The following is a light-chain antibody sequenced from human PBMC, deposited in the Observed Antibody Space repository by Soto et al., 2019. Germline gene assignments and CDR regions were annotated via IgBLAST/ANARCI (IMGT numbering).Light chain of an antibody. CDR1: ESISRH. J-gene: IGKJ5*01. CDR3: QQDYSTLAT. V-gene: IGKV1-39*01. CDR2: AAS. Sequence: HSPSSLSASVGDRVTITCRAAESISRHLNWYQQKPGRAPDLLIYAASTLQNGVPSRFTGSGSGTEFTLTITGLQLEDFATYYCQQDYSTLATFGQGTRLEIK.